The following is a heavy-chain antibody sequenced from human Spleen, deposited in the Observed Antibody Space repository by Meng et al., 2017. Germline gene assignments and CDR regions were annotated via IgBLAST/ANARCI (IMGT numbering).Heavy chain of an antibody. V-gene: IGHV4-34*01. J-gene: IGHJ4*02. D-gene: IGHD4-23*01. CDR1: GGSFSGYY. CDR2: INHSGST. CDR3: ARGPKIYGGNSGALGY. Sequence: QGPLQQWGAGLLQPSATLSLTCAVYGGSFSGYYWSWIRQPPGKGLEWIGEINHSGSTNYNPSLKSRVTISVDTSKNQFSLKLSSVTAADTAVYYCARGPKIYGGNSGALGYWGQGTLVTVSS.